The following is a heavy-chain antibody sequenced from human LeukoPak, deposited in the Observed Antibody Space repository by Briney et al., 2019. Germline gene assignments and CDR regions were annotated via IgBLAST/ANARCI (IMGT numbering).Heavy chain of an antibody. J-gene: IGHJ5*02. D-gene: IGHD3-10*01. CDR1: GYTFTGYY. Sequence: ASVKVSCKASGYTFTGYYMHWVRQAPGQGLEWMGWINPNSGGTNYAQKFQGRVTMTRDRSISTAYMELSSMGSDDTAVYYCAREGLLWFGGNWFDPWGQGTLVTVSS. CDR2: INPNSGGT. V-gene: IGHV1-2*02. CDR3: AREGLLWFGGNWFDP.